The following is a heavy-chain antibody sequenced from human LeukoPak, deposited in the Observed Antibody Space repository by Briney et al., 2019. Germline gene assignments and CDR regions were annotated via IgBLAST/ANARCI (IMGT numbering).Heavy chain of an antibody. CDR2: IWYDGSNK. CDR1: GFIFSSYG. CDR3: AREYYDFWSGYANWFDP. D-gene: IGHD3-3*01. V-gene: IGHV3-33*08. J-gene: IGHJ5*02. Sequence: GGSLRLSCGASGFIFSSYGMHWVRQAPGKGLEWVAVIWYDGSNKYYADSVKGRFTISRDNSKNTLYLQMNSLRAEDTAVYYCAREYYDFWSGYANWFDPWGQGTLVTVSS.